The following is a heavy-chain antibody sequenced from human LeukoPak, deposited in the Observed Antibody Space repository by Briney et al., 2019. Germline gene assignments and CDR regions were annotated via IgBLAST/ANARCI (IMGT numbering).Heavy chain of an antibody. D-gene: IGHD3-10*01. J-gene: IGHJ4*02. CDR2: ISYDGDAK. Sequence: GGSLRLSCAASGFTFSSYVMHWGRQAPGKGLEWVAVISYDGDAKYYADSVKGRFTISRDNSKNNLYLQMNSLGAKDTAVYFCARGRVTTVRDMDQWGLGTLVTVSS. CDR3: ARGRVTTVRDMDQ. V-gene: IGHV3-30-3*01. CDR1: GFTFSSYV.